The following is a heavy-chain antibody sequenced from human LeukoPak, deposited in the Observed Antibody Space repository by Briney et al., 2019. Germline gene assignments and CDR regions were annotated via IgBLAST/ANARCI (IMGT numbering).Heavy chain of an antibody. Sequence: SETLSLTCTVSGGSISSYYWSWIRQPPGKGLEWIGYIYYSGSTNYNPSLKSRVTISVDTSKNQFSLKLSSVTAADTAVYYCARVSPLLWLGEFDYWGQETLVTVSS. CDR2: IYYSGST. CDR3: ARVSPLLWLGEFDY. V-gene: IGHV4-59*01. D-gene: IGHD3-10*01. J-gene: IGHJ4*02. CDR1: GGSISSYY.